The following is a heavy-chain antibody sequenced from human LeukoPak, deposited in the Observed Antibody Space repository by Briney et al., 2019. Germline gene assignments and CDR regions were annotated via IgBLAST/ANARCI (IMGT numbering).Heavy chain of an antibody. CDR2: ISYDGSNK. Sequence: GRSLRLSCAASGFTFSSYGMHWVRQAPGKGLEWVAVISYDGSNKYYADSVKGRFTISRDNSKNTLYLQMNSLRAEDTAVYYCAKGRGNYYYYMDVWGKGTTVTVSS. J-gene: IGHJ6*03. D-gene: IGHD3-10*01. CDR1: GFTFSSYG. CDR3: AKGRGNYYYYMDV. V-gene: IGHV3-30*18.